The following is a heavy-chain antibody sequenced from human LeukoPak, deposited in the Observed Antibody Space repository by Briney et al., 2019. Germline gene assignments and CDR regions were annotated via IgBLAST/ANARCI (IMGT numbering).Heavy chain of an antibody. J-gene: IGHJ4*02. CDR3: ARRSDLGGFSYS. D-gene: IGHD4-23*01. Sequence: SETLSLTCTVSGGLITKSPFYWGWIRQTPGKGLEWIGNIFYSGVTYYNPSLKSRVSISVDTSNNQFSLTLSSVTAADTAVYFCARRSDLGGFSYSWGQGILVTVSA. CDR1: GGLITKSPFY. CDR2: IFYSGVT. V-gene: IGHV4-39*01.